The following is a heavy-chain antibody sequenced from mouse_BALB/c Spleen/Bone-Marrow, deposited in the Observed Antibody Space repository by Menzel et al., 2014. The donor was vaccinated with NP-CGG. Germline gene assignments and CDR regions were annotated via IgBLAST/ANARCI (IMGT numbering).Heavy chain of an antibody. D-gene: IGHD1-1*01. CDR3: ARGVVATDY. V-gene: IGHV7-3*02. J-gene: IGHJ2*01. CDR1: GFTFTDYY. CDR2: IRNKANGYTT. Sequence: EVMLVESGGGLVQPGGSLRLSCATSGFTFTDYYMSWVRQPPGKALEWLGFIRNKANGYTTEYSTSVKGRFTISRDNSQSILYLQMNTRRAEDSATYYCARGVVATDYWGQGTTLTVSS.